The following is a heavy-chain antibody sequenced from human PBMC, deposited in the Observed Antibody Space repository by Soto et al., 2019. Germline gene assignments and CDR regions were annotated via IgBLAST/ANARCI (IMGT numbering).Heavy chain of an antibody. CDR3: ARSGGNSYYYGMDV. CDR2: IYYSANT. D-gene: IGHD3-10*01. V-gene: IGHV4-31*02. J-gene: IGHJ6*02. CDR1: GGSISSGGYY. Sequence: QVQLQESGPGLVKPSQTLSLTCTVSGGSISSGGYYWSWIRQHPGKGLEWIGYIYYSANTHYNPSLKSRVTISADTSKNQFSLKLSSVTAADTAVYYCARSGGNSYYYGMDVWGQGTTVTVSS.